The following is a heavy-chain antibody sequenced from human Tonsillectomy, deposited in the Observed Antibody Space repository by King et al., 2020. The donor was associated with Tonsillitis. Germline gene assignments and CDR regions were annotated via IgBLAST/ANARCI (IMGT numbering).Heavy chain of an antibody. CDR2: IYPGDSDT. CDR3: ARLPLSFLNWTPLDY. J-gene: IGHJ4*02. CDR1: GYSFTNYW. D-gene: IGHD3/OR15-3a*01. Sequence: FQLVQSGAEVKKTGESLKISCKGSGYSFTNYWIGWMRQRPGKGLEWMGIIYPGDSDTRYSPSFLGQVTISADESITTAYLQLYNLQASDTAMYYCARLPLSFLNWTPLDYWGQGTLVTVSS. V-gene: IGHV5-51*03.